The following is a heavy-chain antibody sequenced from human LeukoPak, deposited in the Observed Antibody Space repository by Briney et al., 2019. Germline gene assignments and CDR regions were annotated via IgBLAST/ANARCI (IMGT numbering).Heavy chain of an antibody. CDR2: IYYSGST. D-gene: IGHD5-12*01. V-gene: IGHV4-39*01. CDR1: GGSISSSSYY. CDR3: ARHHVGEGATNAFDI. Sequence: SETLSLTCTVSGGSISSSSYYWGWIRQPPGKGLEWIGSIYYSGSTYYNPSLKSRVTVSVDTSKIQFSLKLSSVTAADTAVYYCARHHVGEGATNAFDIWGQGTMVTVSS. J-gene: IGHJ3*02.